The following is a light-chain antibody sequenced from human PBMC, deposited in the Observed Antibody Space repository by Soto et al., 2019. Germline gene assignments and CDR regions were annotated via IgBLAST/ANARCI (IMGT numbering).Light chain of an antibody. Sequence: DIQMTQSPSSLSASVGDRVTITCRASQGISTYLNWYQQKPGKAPKLLIYAASGLQSGVPSRFSGSGSETDFTLTISSLQPEDFATYSCQQSYSTTWTFGQGTKVEIK. J-gene: IGKJ1*01. V-gene: IGKV1-39*01. CDR2: AAS. CDR1: QGISTY. CDR3: QQSYSTTWT.